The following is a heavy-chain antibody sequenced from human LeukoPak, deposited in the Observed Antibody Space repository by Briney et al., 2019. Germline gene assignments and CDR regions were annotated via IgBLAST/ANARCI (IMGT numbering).Heavy chain of an antibody. CDR3: AVNLYSSGWYSDY. V-gene: IGHV4-4*07. J-gene: IGHJ4*02. CDR2: IYNSGGT. D-gene: IGHD6-19*01. CDR1: GGSFSSYY. Sequence: PSETLSLTCTVSGGSFSSYYWSWIRQPAGKGLDWIGRIYNSGGTNYNPSLESRVTMSVDTSKNQFSLKLSSVTAADTAVYYCAVNLYSSGWYSDYWGQGTLVTVSS.